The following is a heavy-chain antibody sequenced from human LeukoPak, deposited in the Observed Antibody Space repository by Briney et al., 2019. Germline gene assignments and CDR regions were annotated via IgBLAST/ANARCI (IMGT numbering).Heavy chain of an antibody. Sequence: GGSLRLSCAASGFMFTDFAMHWVRQAPGKGLQWVAVISNDERNKYYADSVKGRFTISRDNSNSMVYLQMTSLRLEDTAVYYCARPSLPGDGYNPSDYWGQGSLVIVSS. CDR1: GFMFTDFA. D-gene: IGHD5-24*01. CDR3: ARPSLPGDGYNPSDY. CDR2: ISNDERNK. V-gene: IGHV3-30*04. J-gene: IGHJ4*02.